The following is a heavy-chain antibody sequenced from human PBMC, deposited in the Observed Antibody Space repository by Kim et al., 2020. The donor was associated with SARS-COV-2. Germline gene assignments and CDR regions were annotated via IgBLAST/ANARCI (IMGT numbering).Heavy chain of an antibody. CDR1: GGSISSSSYY. CDR3: ARQAGLSFPEYDFWSGYYPIASSWFDP. J-gene: IGHJ5*02. V-gene: IGHV4-39*01. CDR2: IYYSGST. Sequence: SETLSLTCTVSGGSISSSSYYWGWIRQPPGKGLEWIGSIYYSGSTYYNPSLKSRVTISVDTSKNQFSLKLSSVTAADTAVYYCARQAGLSFPEYDFWSGYYPIASSWFDPWGQGTLVTVSS. D-gene: IGHD3-3*01.